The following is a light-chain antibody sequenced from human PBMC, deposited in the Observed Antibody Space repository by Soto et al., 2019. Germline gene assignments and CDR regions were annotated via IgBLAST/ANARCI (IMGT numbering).Light chain of an antibody. V-gene: IGKV3-11*01. Sequence: EVVLTQSPAILSLSLGERATLSCRATRNIDNSLAWYQHRPGQAPRLLIYYASDRATGIPARFSGSGSGTDFTLTISSLEAEDFAVYYCQQRRYSLTFGGGTKLEIK. J-gene: IGKJ4*01. CDR1: RNIDNS. CDR3: QQRRYSLT. CDR2: YAS.